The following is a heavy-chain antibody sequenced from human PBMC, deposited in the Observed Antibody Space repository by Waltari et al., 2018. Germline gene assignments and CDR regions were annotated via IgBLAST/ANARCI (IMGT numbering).Heavy chain of an antibody. CDR1: GYTFTGYY. CDR3: ARGALGDARPFDL. V-gene: IGHV1-2*02. Sequence: QVQLVQSGAEVKKPGASVKVSCKASGYTFTGYYMHWVRQAPGQGLEWMGWINPNGGGTNYAQKFQGRVTMTRDTSISTAYMELSRLRSDDTAVYYCARGALGDARPFDLWGRGTLVTVSS. D-gene: IGHD6-6*01. J-gene: IGHJ2*01. CDR2: INPNGGGT.